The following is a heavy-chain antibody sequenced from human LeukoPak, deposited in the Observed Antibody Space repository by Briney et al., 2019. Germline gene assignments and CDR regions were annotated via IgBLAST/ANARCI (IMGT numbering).Heavy chain of an antibody. J-gene: IGHJ6*03. D-gene: IGHD3-10*01. Sequence: GGSLRLSCAASGFTFSSYSMNWVRQAPGKGLEWVSSISSSSSYIYYADSVKGRFTISRDNSKNTLYLQMNSLRAEDTAVYYCARDPMVRGRLTADLVGYMDVWGKGTTVIISS. V-gene: IGHV3-21*04. CDR3: ARDPMVRGRLTADLVGYMDV. CDR2: ISSSSSYI. CDR1: GFTFSSYS.